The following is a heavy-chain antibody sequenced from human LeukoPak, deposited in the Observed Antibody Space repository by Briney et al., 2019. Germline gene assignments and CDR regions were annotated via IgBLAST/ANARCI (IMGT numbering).Heavy chain of an antibody. CDR3: ARAITGNWNDNGYFDY. V-gene: IGHV3-64*01. D-gene: IGHD1-20*01. CDR2: INSNGGST. J-gene: IGHJ4*01. CDR1: GFTFSYYG. Sequence: PGGSLRLSCAASGFTFSYYGMHWVRQAPGKGLEYVSGINSNGGSTYYANSVKGRFTISRDNSRNTLYLQVGSLSAEDMAVYYCARAITGNWNDNGYFDYWGQGTLVTVST.